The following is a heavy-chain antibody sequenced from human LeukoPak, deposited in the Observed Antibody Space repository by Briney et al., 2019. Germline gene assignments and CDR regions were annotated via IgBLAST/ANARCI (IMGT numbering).Heavy chain of an antibody. Sequence: SETLSLTCTVSGGSISSYYWSWIRQPPGKGLEWIGYIYYSGSTNYNPSLKSRVTISVDTSKNQFSLKLSSVTAADTAVYYCARAESTSGWYYFDYWGQGTLVAVSS. CDR2: IYYSGST. J-gene: IGHJ4*02. V-gene: IGHV4-59*01. CDR3: ARAESTSGWYYFDY. CDR1: GGSISSYY. D-gene: IGHD6-19*01.